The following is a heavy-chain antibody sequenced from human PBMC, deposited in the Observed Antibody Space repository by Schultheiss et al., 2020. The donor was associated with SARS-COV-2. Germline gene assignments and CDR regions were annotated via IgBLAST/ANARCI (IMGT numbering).Heavy chain of an antibody. Sequence: ASVKVSCKASGYTFTSYGISWVRQAPGQGLEWMGWISAYNGNTNYAQSLQGRVSMTTDTSTSTAYLEVRSLRSDDTAVYYCARDPARRYYDSSGYWGAWYFDLWGRGTLVTVSS. CDR1: GYTFTSYG. V-gene: IGHV1-18*01. D-gene: IGHD3-22*01. CDR2: ISAYNGNT. CDR3: ARDPARRYYDSSGYWGAWYFDL. J-gene: IGHJ2*01.